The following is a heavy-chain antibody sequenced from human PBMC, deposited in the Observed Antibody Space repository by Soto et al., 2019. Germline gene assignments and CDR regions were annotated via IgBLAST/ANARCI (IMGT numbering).Heavy chain of an antibody. CDR3: AREGYYYGSGSYGNWFDP. CDR1: GGSISSSNW. V-gene: IGHV4-4*02. J-gene: IGHJ5*02. CDR2: IYHTGGT. Sequence: QVQLQESGPGLVKPSGTLSLTCAVSGGSISSSNWWSWVRQPPGKGLEWIGEIYHTGGTNYNPSLDSRVTMSVDKSKNQFSLKLSSVTAADTAVYYCAREGYYYGSGSYGNWFDPWGQGTLVTVSS. D-gene: IGHD3-10*01.